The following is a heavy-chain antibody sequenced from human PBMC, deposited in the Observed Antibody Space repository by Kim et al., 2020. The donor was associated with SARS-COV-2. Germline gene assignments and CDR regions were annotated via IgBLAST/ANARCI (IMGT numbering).Heavy chain of an antibody. Sequence: GGSLRLSCAASGFTFSSYAMHWVRQAPGKGLEWVAVISYDGSNKYYADSVKGRFTISRDNSKNTLYLQMNSLRAEDTAVYYCAREGVVVALSYYGMDVWG. CDR2: ISYDGSNK. J-gene: IGHJ6*01. CDR3: AREGVVVALSYYGMDV. D-gene: IGHD2-15*01. CDR1: GFTFSSYA. V-gene: IGHV3-30-3*01.